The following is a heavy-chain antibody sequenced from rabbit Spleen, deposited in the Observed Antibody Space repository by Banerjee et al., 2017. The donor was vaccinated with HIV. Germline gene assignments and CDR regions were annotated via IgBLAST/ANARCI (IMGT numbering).Heavy chain of an antibody. D-gene: IGHD1-1*01. CDR1: GFSFSSNYW. Sequence: QSLEESGGDLVKPGASLTLTCTASGFSFSSNYWMCWVRQAPGKGLEWIGYIDPVFGSTYYANWVNGRFTISSHNAQNTLYLQLNSLTAADTATYFCARDTSSSFSSYGMDLWGPGTLVTVS. CDR3: ARDTSSSFSSYGMDL. J-gene: IGHJ6*01. V-gene: IGHV1S40*01. CDR2: IDPVFGST.